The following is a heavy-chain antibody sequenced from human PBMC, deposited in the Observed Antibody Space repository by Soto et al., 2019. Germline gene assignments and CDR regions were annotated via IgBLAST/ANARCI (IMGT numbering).Heavy chain of an antibody. CDR3: AHRQRTVYFDY. D-gene: IGHD4-17*01. CDR2: IYWDDDK. J-gene: IGHJ4*02. V-gene: IGHV2-5*02. CDR1: GFSLSTSGVG. Sequence: QITLKESGPTLVKPTQTLTLTCTFSGFSLSTSGVGVGWIRQPPGKALEWLALIYWDDDKRYSPSLKSRLTITEHTAKNQVVLTMTNMDPVDTATYYCAHRQRTVYFDYWGQGTLVTGSS.